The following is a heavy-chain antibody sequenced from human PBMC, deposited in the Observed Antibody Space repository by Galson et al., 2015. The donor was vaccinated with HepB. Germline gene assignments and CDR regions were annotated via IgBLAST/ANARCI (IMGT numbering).Heavy chain of an antibody. CDR3: ASGGEGSTSFYYYYMDV. CDR1: GYTFTSYG. J-gene: IGHJ6*03. D-gene: IGHD2-2*01. CDR2: ISAYNGNT. V-gene: IGHV1-18*03. Sequence: SVKVSCKASGYTFTSYGISWVRQAPGQGLEWMGWISAYNGNTNYAQKLQGRVTMTTDTSTSTAYMELSSLRSEDMAVNYCASGGEGSTSFYYYYMDVWGKGTTVTVSS.